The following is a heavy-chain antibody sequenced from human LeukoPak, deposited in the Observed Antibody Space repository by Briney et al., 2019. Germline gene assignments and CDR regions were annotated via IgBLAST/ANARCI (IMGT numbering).Heavy chain of an antibody. D-gene: IGHD5-24*01. Sequence: PGGSLRLSCAASGFTFSSYAMSWVRQAPGKGLEWVSTISDTGGITYYADSVKGRFTISRDTSKNTLYLQMNSLRAEDTAGYYCAKSEGGRWLKLDYFDYWGQGTLVTVSS. CDR3: AKSEGGRWLKLDYFDY. V-gene: IGHV3-23*01. J-gene: IGHJ4*02. CDR1: GFTFSSYA. CDR2: ISDTGGIT.